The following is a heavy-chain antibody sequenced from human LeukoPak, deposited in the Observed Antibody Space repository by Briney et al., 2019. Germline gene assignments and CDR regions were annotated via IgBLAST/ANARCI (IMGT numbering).Heavy chain of an antibody. J-gene: IGHJ5*02. D-gene: IGHD5-18*01. CDR1: GFTFSSYS. CDR2: ISSSSSYI. CDR3: ARDYEFRYSYVRNWFDP. Sequence: GGSLRLACAASGFTFSSYSMNWVRQAPGKGLEWVSSISSSSSYIYYADSVKGRFTISRDNAKNSLYLQMNSLRAEDTAVYYCARDYEFRYSYVRNWFDPWGQGTLVTVSS. V-gene: IGHV3-21*01.